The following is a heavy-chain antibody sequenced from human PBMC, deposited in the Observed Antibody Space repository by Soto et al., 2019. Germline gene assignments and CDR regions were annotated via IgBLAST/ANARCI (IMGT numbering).Heavy chain of an antibody. D-gene: IGHD6-19*01. CDR1: GFTVSSYG. V-gene: IGHV3-30*18. Sequence: GGSLRLSCAASGFTVSSYGMHWVRQAPGKGLEWVAVISYDGSNKYYADSVKGRFTISRDNSKNTLYLQMNSLRAEDMALYYCAKDHRQQWLVSENGYYLDYWGQGPLVTVSS. CDR3: AKDHRQQWLVSENGYYLDY. J-gene: IGHJ4*02. CDR2: ISYDGSNK.